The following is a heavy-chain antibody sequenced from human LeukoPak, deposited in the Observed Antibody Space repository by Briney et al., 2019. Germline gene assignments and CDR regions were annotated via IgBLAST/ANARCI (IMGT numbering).Heavy chain of an antibody. CDR1: GGSFSGYY. CDR3: ARGNFVVPAAVDY. D-gene: IGHD2-2*01. Sequence: SETLSLTCAVYGGSFSGYYWSWIRQPPGKGLEWIGEINHSGSANYNPSLKSRVTISVDTSKNQFSLKLSSVTAADTAVYYCARGNFVVPAAVDYWGQGTLVTDSS. CDR2: INHSGSA. J-gene: IGHJ4*02. V-gene: IGHV4-34*01.